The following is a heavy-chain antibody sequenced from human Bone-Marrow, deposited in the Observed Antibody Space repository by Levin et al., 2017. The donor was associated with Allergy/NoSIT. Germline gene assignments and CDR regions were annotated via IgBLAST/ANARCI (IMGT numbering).Heavy chain of an antibody. CDR1: GFIFSSYA. CDR3: AKSWYYSSVSYFYYMDV. Sequence: HPGGSLRLSCAASGFIFSSYAMSWVRQAPGKGLEWVSSITGSADTTFYADSVKGRFTISRDNSKNTLFLEINSLRAEDTAVYYCAKSWYYSSVSYFYYMDVWGKGTSVTVSS. D-gene: IGHD3-10*01. J-gene: IGHJ6*03. CDR2: ITGSADTT. V-gene: IGHV3-23*01.